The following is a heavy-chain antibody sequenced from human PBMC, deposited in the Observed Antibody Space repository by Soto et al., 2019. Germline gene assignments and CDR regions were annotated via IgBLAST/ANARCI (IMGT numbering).Heavy chain of an antibody. V-gene: IGHV3-23*01. CDR2: ISGSGGST. Sequence: GGSLRLSCAAPGLTFSSYSMTWVRQAPGKGLEWVSLISGSGGSTYYADSVKGRFTISRDNSKNTLYLQMNSLRAEDTAVYYCAKQSCSGGSCYYTHFDYWGQGTQVTVSS. J-gene: IGHJ4*02. CDR3: AKQSCSGGSCYYTHFDY. D-gene: IGHD2-15*01. CDR1: GLTFSSYS.